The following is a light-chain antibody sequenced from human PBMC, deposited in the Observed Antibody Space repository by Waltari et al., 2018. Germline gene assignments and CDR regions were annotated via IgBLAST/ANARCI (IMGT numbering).Light chain of an antibody. Sequence: QSVLTQPPSASATPGQRVPTPCSGTRPHRGRTALYWDQQLPGPAPKPLIYRNHERPSRVPNRFSASKYGTSASLVISELRSEDEGIYYCASWDESHYVFGPGKTVTVL. V-gene: IGLV1-47*01. CDR3: ASWDESHYV. J-gene: IGLJ1*01. CDR1: RPHRGRTA. CDR2: RNH.